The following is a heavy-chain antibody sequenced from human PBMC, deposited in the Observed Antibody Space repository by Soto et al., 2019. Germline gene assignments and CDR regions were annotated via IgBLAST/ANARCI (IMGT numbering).Heavy chain of an antibody. J-gene: IGHJ6*02. CDR2: IYYSGST. Sequence: PSETLSLTCTVSGGSISSYYWSWIRQPPGKGLEWIGYIYYSGSTNYNPSLKSRVTISVDTSKNQFSLKLSSVTAADTAVYYCARDGLGHYYYGMDVWGQGTTVTVSS. CDR3: ARDGLGHYYYGMDV. V-gene: IGHV4-59*01. D-gene: IGHD6-19*01. CDR1: GGSISSYY.